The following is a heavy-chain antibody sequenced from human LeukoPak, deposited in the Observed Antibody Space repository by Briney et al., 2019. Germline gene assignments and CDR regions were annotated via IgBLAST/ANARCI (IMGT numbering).Heavy chain of an antibody. V-gene: IGHV3-53*01. J-gene: IGHJ4*02. Sequence: PGGSLRLSCAGSGFTVSSNHMSWVRQAPGKGLEWVSVIYSGGNTYYADSVKGRFTIPRDNSKNTLFLQMNSLRVEVTAVYYCARDGDDTSGSFSPFDYWGQGSLVTVSS. CDR3: ARDGDDTSGSFSPFDY. CDR1: GFTVSSNH. CDR2: IYSGGNT. D-gene: IGHD3-22*01.